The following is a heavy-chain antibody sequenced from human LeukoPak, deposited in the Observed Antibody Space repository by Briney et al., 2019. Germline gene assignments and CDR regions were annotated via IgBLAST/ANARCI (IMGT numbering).Heavy chain of an antibody. CDR2: IYSGGST. J-gene: IGHJ1*01. CDR3: ASSGYYDSSGYYYSRSPSSEYFQH. CDR1: GFTFSSYG. Sequence: GGSLRLSCAASGFTFSSYGMHWVRQAPGKGLEWVSVIYSGGSTYYADSVKGRFTISRDNSKNTLYLQMNSLRAEDTAVYYCASSGYYDSSGYYYSRSPSSEYFQHWGQGTLVTVSS. D-gene: IGHD3-22*01. V-gene: IGHV3-NL1*01.